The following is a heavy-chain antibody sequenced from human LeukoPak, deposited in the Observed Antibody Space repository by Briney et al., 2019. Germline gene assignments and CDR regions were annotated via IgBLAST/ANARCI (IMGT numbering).Heavy chain of an antibody. D-gene: IGHD2-21*01. CDR3: AKGSPAILYYCMDV. V-gene: IGHV3-23*01. CDR1: GFSFSNYV. CDR2: IIVTGAGT. J-gene: IGHJ6*03. Sequence: GGSLRLSCAASGFSFSNYVMTWVRQAPGKGLEWVSAIIVTGAGTYYADSVKGRFTISRDNSKNTLYLQMNSLRAEDTAVYYCAKGSPAILYYCMDVWGKGTTVTVSS.